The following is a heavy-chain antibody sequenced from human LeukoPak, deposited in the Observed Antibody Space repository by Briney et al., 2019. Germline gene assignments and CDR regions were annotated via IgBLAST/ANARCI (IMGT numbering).Heavy chain of an antibody. V-gene: IGHV1-18*01. CDR1: GYTFTSYG. CDR3: ARFWFRDDSSGYYSY. J-gene: IGHJ4*02. Sequence: GASVKVSCKASGYTFTSYGISWVRQAPGQGLEWMGWISAYNGNTNYAQKLQGRVTMTTDTSTSTAYMELRSLRSDDTAVYYCARFWFRDDSSGYYSYWGQGTLVTVSS. CDR2: ISAYNGNT. D-gene: IGHD3-22*01.